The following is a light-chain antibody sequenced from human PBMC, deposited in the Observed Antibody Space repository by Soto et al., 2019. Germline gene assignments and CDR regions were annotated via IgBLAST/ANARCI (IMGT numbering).Light chain of an antibody. CDR1: NIEGRS. J-gene: IGLJ2*01. Sequence: SYELTQPPSVSVAPGQTARITCAGNNIEGRSVHWYQQKPGQAPVLVVYDDSARPSGIPERFSGSNSANTATLTISRVEAGDEAEYYCQVYSRSDHVVFGGGTKLTVL. V-gene: IGLV3-21*02. CDR3: QVYSRSDHVV. CDR2: DDS.